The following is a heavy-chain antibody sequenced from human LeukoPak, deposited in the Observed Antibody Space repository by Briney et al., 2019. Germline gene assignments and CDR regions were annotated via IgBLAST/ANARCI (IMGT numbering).Heavy chain of an antibody. D-gene: IGHD3-22*01. CDR3: ARRTDSSGYYLDY. Sequence: GGSLRLSCAASGFTFRSYSMNWVRQAPGEGLEWVSSISSVSSYIYYADSVKGRFTISRDNAKNSLYLQMNSLRAEDTAVYYCARRTDSSGYYLDYWGQGTLVTVSS. CDR2: ISSVSSYI. J-gene: IGHJ4*02. CDR1: GFTFRSYS. V-gene: IGHV3-21*01.